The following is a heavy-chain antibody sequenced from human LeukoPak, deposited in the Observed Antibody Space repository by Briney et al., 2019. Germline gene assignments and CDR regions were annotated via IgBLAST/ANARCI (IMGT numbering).Heavy chain of an antibody. Sequence: PGGSLRLSCAASGLTLSSYCMSWVRLSPGMGLEWVANINPDGSEKNYVDSVKGRFTISRDNAKNSLYLQMNSLRAEDTAVYYCVRGGGSGWPFANWGQGTLVTVSS. CDR2: INPDGSEK. CDR1: GLTLSSYC. J-gene: IGHJ4*02. D-gene: IGHD6-19*01. V-gene: IGHV3-7*01. CDR3: VRGGGSGWPFAN.